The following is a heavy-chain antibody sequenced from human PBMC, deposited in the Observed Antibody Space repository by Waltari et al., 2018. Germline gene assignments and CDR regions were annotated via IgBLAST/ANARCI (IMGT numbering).Heavy chain of an antibody. CDR2: IRSRAGDYAT. CDR3: SVGATAP. J-gene: IGHJ4*02. D-gene: IGHD1-26*01. V-gene: IGHV3-73*01. CDR1: GFTLSASA. Sequence: EVQLVESGGGLVQPGGSLELPCAAPGFTLSASAVPWVRQASGKGLEWVGRIRSRAGDYATTYTVSVRGRFSISRDDSKNTAYLQLNSLKTEDTAVYYCSVGATAPWGQGTLVTVSS.